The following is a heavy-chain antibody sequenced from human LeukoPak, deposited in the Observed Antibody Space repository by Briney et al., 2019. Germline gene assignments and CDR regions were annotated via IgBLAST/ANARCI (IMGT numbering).Heavy chain of an antibody. CDR2: ISSSSSTI. V-gene: IGHV3-48*02. CDR3: ARGLTVTLALYY. CDR1: GFTFSSYS. Sequence: GGSLRLSCAASGFTFSSYSMNWVRQAPGKGLEWISYISSSSSTIYYADSVKGRFTISRDNAKNPLYLQMNSLRDEDTAVYYCARGLTVTLALYYWGQGTLVTVTS. J-gene: IGHJ4*02. D-gene: IGHD4-17*01.